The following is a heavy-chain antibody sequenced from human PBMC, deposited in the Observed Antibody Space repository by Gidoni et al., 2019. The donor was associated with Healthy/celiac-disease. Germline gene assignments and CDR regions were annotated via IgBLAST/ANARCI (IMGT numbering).Heavy chain of an antibody. V-gene: IGHV3-15*07. Sequence: EVQLVESGGGLVKPGGSLRLSCAASGFTFSNAWLHRVRQAPGKGLGWVGRIKSKTDGGTTDYAAPVKGRFTISRDDSKNTLYLQMNSLKTEDTAVYYCTARPRPTIYGDYERGFDYWGQGTLVTVSS. CDR3: TARPRPTIYGDYERGFDY. J-gene: IGHJ4*02. CDR2: IKSKTDGGTT. D-gene: IGHD4-17*01. CDR1: GFTFSNAW.